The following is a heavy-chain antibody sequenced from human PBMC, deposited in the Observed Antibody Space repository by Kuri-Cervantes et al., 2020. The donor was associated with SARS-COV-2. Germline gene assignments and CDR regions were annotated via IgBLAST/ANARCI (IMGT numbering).Heavy chain of an antibody. CDR2: IIPIFGTA. V-gene: IGHV1-69*13. D-gene: IGHD2-21*01. J-gene: IGHJ3*01. Sequence: SVKVSCKASGGTFSSYAISWVRQAPGQGLEWMGGIIPIFGTANYAQKFQGRVTITADESTSTAYMELNRLRSDDAAMYYCAREEHDIVMDHAFDVWGQGTMVTVSS. CDR1: GGTFSSYA. CDR3: AREEHDIVMDHAFDV.